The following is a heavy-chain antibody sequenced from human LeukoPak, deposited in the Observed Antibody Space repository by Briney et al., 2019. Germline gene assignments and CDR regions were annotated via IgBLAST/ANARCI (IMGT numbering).Heavy chain of an antibody. CDR1: GGTFSSYA. CDR2: IIPIFGTA. V-gene: IGHV1-69*01. CDR3: ARESFNYYDSSGYYRFDY. D-gene: IGHD3-22*01. J-gene: IGHJ4*02. Sequence: ASVKVSCKASGGTFSSYAISWVRQAPGRGLEWMGGIIPIFGTANYAQKFQGRVTITADESTSTAYMELSSLRSEDTAVYYCARESFNYYDSSGYYRFDYWGQGTLVTVSS.